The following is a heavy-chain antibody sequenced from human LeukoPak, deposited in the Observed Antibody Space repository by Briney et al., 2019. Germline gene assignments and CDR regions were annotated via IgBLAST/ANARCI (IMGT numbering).Heavy chain of an antibody. CDR1: GFTFSGYW. CDR2: VNQDGNNK. CDR3: AREPRDCTGGTCQSAGGYYFYY. J-gene: IGHJ4*02. Sequence: AGGSLRLSCAASGFTFSGYWMTWVRQAPGKGLEWVANVNQDGNNKNYVESVKGRFTISRDNAKNSLYLQMNSLRAEDTAVYFCAREPRDCTGGTCQSAGGYYFYYWSQGTLVTVSS. V-gene: IGHV3-7*03. D-gene: IGHD2-15*01.